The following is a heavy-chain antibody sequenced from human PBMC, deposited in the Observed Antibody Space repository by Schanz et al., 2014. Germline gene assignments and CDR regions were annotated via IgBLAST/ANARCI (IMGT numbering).Heavy chain of an antibody. V-gene: IGHV3-33*06. J-gene: IGHJ6*02. CDR2: IYYDGSDK. Sequence: QAQLVESGGGVVQPGRSLRLSCAASGFTFNNYGMHWVRQAPGKGLEWVALIYYDGSDKYYADFVEGRFTISRDNSQNTLYLQMSSLRAEDTAVYYCVKDLQRELLRDDHYYGMDVWGQGTTVTVSS. D-gene: IGHD1-26*01. CDR3: VKDLQRELLRDDHYYGMDV. CDR1: GFTFNNYG.